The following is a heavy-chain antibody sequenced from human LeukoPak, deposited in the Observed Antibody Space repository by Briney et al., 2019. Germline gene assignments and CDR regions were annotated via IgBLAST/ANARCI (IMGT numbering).Heavy chain of an antibody. CDR3: ARRGEYSYGARRSARGGNRFDY. D-gene: IGHD5-18*01. V-gene: IGHV4-4*02. Sequence: PSETLSLTCAVSGGSISSRNWWSWVRQPPGKGLEWIGEIYHGGSINYNPSLKSRVTISVDTSKNQFSLKLSSVTAADTAVYYCARRGEYSYGARRSARGGNRFDYWGQGTLVTVSS. J-gene: IGHJ4*02. CDR1: GGSISSRNW. CDR2: IYHGGSI.